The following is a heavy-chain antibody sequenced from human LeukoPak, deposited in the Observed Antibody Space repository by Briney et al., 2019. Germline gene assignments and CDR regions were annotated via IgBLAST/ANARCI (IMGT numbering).Heavy chain of an antibody. CDR2: INPSVGGA. J-gene: IGHJ4*02. D-gene: IGHD3-22*01. CDR3: ARVSGGSGYYRFDY. Sequence: ASVKVPCKASGYTFTSYYIHWVRQAPGQGLEWMGIINPSVGGASYAQKFQGRVTMTRDTSASTVYMELSSLRSEDTAVYYCARVSGGSGYYRFDYWGQGTLVTVSS. V-gene: IGHV1-46*01. CDR1: GYTFTSYY.